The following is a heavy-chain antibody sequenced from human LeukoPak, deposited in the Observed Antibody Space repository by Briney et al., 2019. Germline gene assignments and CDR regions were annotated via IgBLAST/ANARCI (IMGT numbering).Heavy chain of an antibody. J-gene: IGHJ5*02. D-gene: IGHD1-14*01. CDR1: GLSFSKYG. CDR2: IITDGSNK. CDR3: ATDNNVNPNWFDP. Sequence: PGGSLRLSCAVSGLSFSKYGMHWVRQAPGKGLDWVAFIITDGSNKYYADSVKGRFTISRDNSKNTLYLQMNSLRAEDTAVYYCATDNNVNPNWFDPWGQGTLVTVSS. V-gene: IGHV3-30*02.